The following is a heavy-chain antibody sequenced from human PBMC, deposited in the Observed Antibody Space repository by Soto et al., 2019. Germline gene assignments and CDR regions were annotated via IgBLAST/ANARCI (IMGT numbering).Heavy chain of an antibody. V-gene: IGHV4-34*01. J-gene: IGHJ6*02. CDR3: ARHFKTYYDFWSGYWGDYYYYGMDV. D-gene: IGHD3-3*01. CDR1: GGSFSGYC. CDR2: INHSGST. Sequence: SETLSLTCAVYGGSFSGYCWSWIRQPPGKGLEWIGEINHSGSTNYNPSLKSRVTISVDTSKNQFSLKLSSVTAADTAVYYCARHFKTYYDFWSGYWGDYYYYGMDVWGQGTTVTVSS.